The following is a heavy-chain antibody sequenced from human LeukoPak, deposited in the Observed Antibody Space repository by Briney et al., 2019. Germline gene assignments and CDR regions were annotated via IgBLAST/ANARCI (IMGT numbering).Heavy chain of an antibody. D-gene: IGHD2-2*01. CDR2: ISADNGNT. Sequence: GASVKVSCKASGYSFTNYGISWVRQAPGQGLEWVAWISADNGNTNYAQKVQGRVTMTTDTSTSTVYMELRSLRYDDTAVYYCARDCTSTTCYVRAFDHWGQGTLVTVPS. CDR3: ARDCTSTTCYVRAFDH. V-gene: IGHV1-18*01. J-gene: IGHJ4*02. CDR1: GYSFTNYG.